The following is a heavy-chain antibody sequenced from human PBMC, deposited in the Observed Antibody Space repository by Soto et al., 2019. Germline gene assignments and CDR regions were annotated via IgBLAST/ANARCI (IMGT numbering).Heavy chain of an antibody. CDR2: ISYDGGNK. Sequence: GGSLRLSCAASGFTFSSYGMHWVRQAPGKGLEWVTLISYDGGNKYYADSVKGRFSISRDNSRNTLYLQMNSLRPEDAAVYYCVKSLGFCSSSSCSRDYYYYYGTDVWGQGTTVTVSS. J-gene: IGHJ6*02. CDR3: VKSLGFCSSSSCSRDYYYYYGTDV. V-gene: IGHV3-30*18. CDR1: GFTFSSYG. D-gene: IGHD2-2*01.